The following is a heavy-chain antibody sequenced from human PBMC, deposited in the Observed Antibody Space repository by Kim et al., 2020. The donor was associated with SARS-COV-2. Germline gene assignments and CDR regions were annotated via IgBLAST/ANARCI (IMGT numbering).Heavy chain of an antibody. CDR1: GFTFSSYA. D-gene: IGHD6-6*01. V-gene: IGHV3-23*01. CDR2: ISGSGGST. Sequence: GGSLRLSCAASGFTFSSYAMSWVRQAPGKGLEWVSAISGSGGSTYYADSVKGRFTISRDNSKNTLYLQMNSLRAEDTAVYYCAKDSLVAWWAARPFYYYYYMDVWGKGTTVTVSS. CDR3: AKDSLVAWWAARPFYYYYYMDV. J-gene: IGHJ6*03.